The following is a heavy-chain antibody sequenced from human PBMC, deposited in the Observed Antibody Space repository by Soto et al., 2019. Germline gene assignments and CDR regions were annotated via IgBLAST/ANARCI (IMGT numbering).Heavy chain of an antibody. CDR1: GGSISSGGYY. V-gene: IGHV4-31*03. CDR2: IYYRGST. D-gene: IGHD3-22*01. J-gene: IGHJ4*02. Sequence: QVQLQESGPGLVKPSQTLSLTCTVSGGSISSGGYYWSWIRQHPGKGLEWIGYIYYRGSTYYNPSLESRVTISVDTSKHPFSLKLSSVTAADKAVYYCARYYYDSSGYYTHFDYWGQGTLVTVAS. CDR3: ARYYYDSSGYYTHFDY.